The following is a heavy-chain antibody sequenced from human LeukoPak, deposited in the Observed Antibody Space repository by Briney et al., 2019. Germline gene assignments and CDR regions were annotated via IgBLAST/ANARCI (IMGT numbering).Heavy chain of an antibody. D-gene: IGHD4-11*01. Sequence: GGSLRLSCAASGFTFSSYEMDWVRQAPGKGLEWVSYISSSGSTIYYADSVKGRFTISRDNAKNSLYLQMNSLRAEDTAVYYCARRSVTIYYMDVWGKGTTVTISS. J-gene: IGHJ6*03. V-gene: IGHV3-48*03. CDR2: ISSSGSTI. CDR1: GFTFSSYE. CDR3: ARRSVTIYYMDV.